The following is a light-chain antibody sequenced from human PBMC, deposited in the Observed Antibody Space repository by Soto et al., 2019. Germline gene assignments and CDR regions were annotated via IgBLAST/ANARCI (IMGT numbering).Light chain of an antibody. CDR2: DVS. V-gene: IGLV2-11*01. J-gene: IGLJ1*01. CDR3: SSYAGTYTYV. Sequence: ALTQPRSVSGSPGQSVTISCTESSSDVGGYNYVSWYQHHPGKAPRVLISDVSKRPSGVPDRFSGSKSGNTASLTISGLQGEDEADYYCSSYAGTYTYVFGTGTQLTVL. CDR1: SSDVGGYNY.